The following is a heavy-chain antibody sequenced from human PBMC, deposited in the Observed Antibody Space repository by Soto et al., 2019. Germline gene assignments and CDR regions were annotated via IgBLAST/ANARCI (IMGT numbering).Heavy chain of an antibody. CDR3: ARHGDGSGKYYYYGMDV. Sequence: QLQMQESGPGLVKPSETLSLTCAVSGGSISSSNYYWGWIRQPPGKGLEWIGTIYYSGSTYYNPSLKSRVTISIDTSKNQFSLKLSSVTAADTAVYYCARHGDGSGKYYYYGMDVWGQGTTVTVSS. CDR2: IYYSGST. V-gene: IGHV4-39*01. J-gene: IGHJ6*02. CDR1: GGSISSSNYY. D-gene: IGHD3-10*01.